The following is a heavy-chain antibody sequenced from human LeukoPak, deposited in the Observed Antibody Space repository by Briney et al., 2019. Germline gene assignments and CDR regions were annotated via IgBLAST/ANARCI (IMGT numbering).Heavy chain of an antibody. CDR3: ARASYCSSTSCSEDDNWFDP. CDR1: GGTFSSYA. D-gene: IGHD2-2*01. CDR2: IIPIFGTA. V-gene: IGHV1-69*05. J-gene: IGHJ5*02. Sequence: ASVKVSCKASGGTFSSYAISWVRQAPGQGLEWKGRIIPIFGTANYAQKFQGRVTITTDESTSTAYMELSSLRSEDTAVYYCARASYCSSTSCSEDDNWFDPWGQGTLVTVSS.